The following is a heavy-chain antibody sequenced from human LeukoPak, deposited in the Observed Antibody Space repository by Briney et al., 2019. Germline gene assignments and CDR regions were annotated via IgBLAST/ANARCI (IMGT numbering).Heavy chain of an antibody. CDR2: IYSGGST. D-gene: IGHD3-22*01. J-gene: IGHJ3*02. CDR3: ARAFSDDSSGWTAFDI. CDR1: GFIVSSTY. V-gene: IGHV3-53*01. Sequence: PGGSLRLSCAASGFIVSSTYMSWVRQTPGKGLEWVSVIYSGGSTYYADSVKGRFTISRDNSKNTLYLQMNSPRAEDTAMYYCARAFSDDSSGWTAFDIWGQGTMVTVSS.